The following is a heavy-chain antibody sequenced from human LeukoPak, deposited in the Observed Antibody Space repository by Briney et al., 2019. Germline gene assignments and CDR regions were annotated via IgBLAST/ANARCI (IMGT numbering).Heavy chain of an antibody. CDR3: ARVGDPLAVAGMGISSGRGMDV. CDR1: GYSFTSYY. Sequence: GASVKVSCKASGYSFTSYYIHWVRQAPGRGLEWMGIINPSGGSTSYAQKFQGRVTMTRDTSTSTVYMELSSLRSEDTAMYYCARVGDPLAVAGMGISSGRGMDVWGQGTTVTVSS. V-gene: IGHV1-46*01. J-gene: IGHJ6*02. CDR2: INPSGGST. D-gene: IGHD6-19*01.